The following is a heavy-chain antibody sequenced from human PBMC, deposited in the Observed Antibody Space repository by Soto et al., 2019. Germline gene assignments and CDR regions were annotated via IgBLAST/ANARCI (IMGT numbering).Heavy chain of an antibody. Sequence: SETLSLTCTVSGGSITSSSYYWGWIRQPPGKGLEWVGSIYYSGSTYYNPTLKSRVTISVDTSKNQFSLKLSSVTAADTAVYYCARARPHIVVVVAAKWFDPWGQGTLVTVSS. J-gene: IGHJ5*02. CDR3: ARARPHIVVVVAAKWFDP. D-gene: IGHD2-15*01. CDR1: GGSITSSSYY. V-gene: IGHV4-39*01. CDR2: IYYSGST.